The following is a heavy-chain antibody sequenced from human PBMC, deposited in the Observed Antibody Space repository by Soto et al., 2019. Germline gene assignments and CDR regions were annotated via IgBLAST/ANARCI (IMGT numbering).Heavy chain of an antibody. Sequence: GGALRLSRVGSWFTFLRKLVTWVPPAPREGLEWVGNIRQDGSEKNYVDSVKGRFTISRDNAKNSLYLQMNSLRAEDTAVYYCAREVVVARGASYFDYWGPGTLVTVSS. CDR3: AREVVVARGASYFDY. CDR1: WFTFLRKL. CDR2: IRQDGSEK. J-gene: IGHJ4*02. V-gene: IGHV3-7*04. D-gene: IGHD2-2*01.